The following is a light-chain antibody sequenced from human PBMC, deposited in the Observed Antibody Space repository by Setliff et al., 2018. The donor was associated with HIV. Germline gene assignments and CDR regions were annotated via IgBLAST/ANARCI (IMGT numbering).Light chain of an antibody. J-gene: IGLJ2*01. Sequence: QSALTQPASVSGSPGQSITISCTGTSSDVGSYNLVSWYQQHPGKATKLMIYEVSTRHSGVSNRLPGSKYGNTASLTLSGLQAEDETDYYCCSYAGSSTFVVFGGGTKVTVL. CDR2: EVS. CDR1: SSDVGSYNL. CDR3: CSYAGSSTFVV. V-gene: IGLV2-23*02.